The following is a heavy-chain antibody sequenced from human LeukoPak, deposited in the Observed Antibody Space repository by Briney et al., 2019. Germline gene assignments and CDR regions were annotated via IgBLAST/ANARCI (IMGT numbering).Heavy chain of an antibody. CDR3: TRGLRYYGSGSLSDNWFDP. Sequence: SGTLSLTCAVSGVSITYSYWWTWVRQPPGKGLEWIGEIYHGGSTNYNSSLKSRVTMSVDKSKNQFSLMLSSVTAADTAVYYCTRGLRYYGSGSLSDNWFDPWGQGTLVIVSS. CDR2: IYHGGST. CDR1: GVSITYSYW. J-gene: IGHJ5*02. V-gene: IGHV4-4*02. D-gene: IGHD3-10*01.